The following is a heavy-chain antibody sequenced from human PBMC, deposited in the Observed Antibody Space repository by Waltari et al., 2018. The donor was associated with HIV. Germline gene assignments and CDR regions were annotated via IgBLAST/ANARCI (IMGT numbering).Heavy chain of an antibody. V-gene: IGHV3-48*04. J-gene: IGHJ6*02. CDR2: NSSTSNTI. D-gene: IGHD2-15*01. CDR3: AKEVVALPHYYYYGLDV. CDR1: GFTFSSYS. Sequence: EVQLVESGGGLVQPGGSLRLSCAASGFTFSSYSMNRVRQAPGKGLEWVSYNSSTSNTIYYADSVKGRFTVSRDNAKNSLSLQMNSLRAEDTAVYFCAKEVVALPHYYYYGLDVWGQGTTVTVSS.